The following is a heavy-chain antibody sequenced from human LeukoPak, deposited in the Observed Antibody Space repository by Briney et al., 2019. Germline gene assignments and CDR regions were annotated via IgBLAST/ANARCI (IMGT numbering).Heavy chain of an antibody. Sequence: GGSLRPSCAASGFTFSSYAMSWVRQAPGKGLEWVSSISGSGGSTYYADSVKGRFTISRDNSKNTLYLQMNSLRAEDTAVYYCAKAPRGIAARAYWGQGTLVTVSS. CDR1: GFTFSSYA. V-gene: IGHV3-23*01. J-gene: IGHJ4*02. CDR2: ISGSGGST. CDR3: AKAPRGIAARAY. D-gene: IGHD6-6*01.